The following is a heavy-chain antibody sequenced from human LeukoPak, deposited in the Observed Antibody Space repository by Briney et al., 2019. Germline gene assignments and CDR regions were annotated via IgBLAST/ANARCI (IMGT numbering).Heavy chain of an antibody. D-gene: IGHD1-26*01. V-gene: IGHV3-53*01. J-gene: IGHJ4*02. CDR1: GLSVRSNY. CDR2: IYSGGTT. CDR3: ARGSGIYMIFDY. Sequence: GGSLRLSCAGSGLSVRSNYMSWVRQAPGKGLEWVSVIYSGGTTYYADSVEGRFTISRDNSKSTLYLQMNSLRVEDTAVYYCARGSGIYMIFDYWGQGTLVTVSS.